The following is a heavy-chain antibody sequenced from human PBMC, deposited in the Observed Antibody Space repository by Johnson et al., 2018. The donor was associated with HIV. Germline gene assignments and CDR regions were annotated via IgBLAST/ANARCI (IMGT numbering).Heavy chain of an antibody. CDR2: LWYDGSNH. J-gene: IGHJ3*02. V-gene: IGHV3-33*06. CDR3: AKAWELLGRRAALDI. CDR1: GFTFSSYG. Sequence: QVQLVESGGGVVQPGRSLRLSCAASGFTFSSYGMHWVRQAPGTGLEWVAVLWYDGSNHYYADYVKGRFTISRDNSKNTLYLQMVSLRVEDTAIYYCAKAWELLGRRAALDIWGQGTMVTVSS. D-gene: IGHD1-26*01.